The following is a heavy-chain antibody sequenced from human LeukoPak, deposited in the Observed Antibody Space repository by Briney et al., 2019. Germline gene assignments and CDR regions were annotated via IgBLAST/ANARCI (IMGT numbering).Heavy chain of an antibody. CDR2: IYYSGST. Sequence: SSETLSLTCTVSGGSISSGGYYWSWIRQHPGKGLEWIGYIYYSGSTYYNPSLKSRVTISVDTSKNQFSLKLSSVTAADTAVYYCARRAPYYYYGMDVWGQGTTVTVSS. V-gene: IGHV4-31*03. D-gene: IGHD4/OR15-4a*01. J-gene: IGHJ6*02. CDR3: ARRAPYYYYGMDV. CDR1: GGSISSGGYY.